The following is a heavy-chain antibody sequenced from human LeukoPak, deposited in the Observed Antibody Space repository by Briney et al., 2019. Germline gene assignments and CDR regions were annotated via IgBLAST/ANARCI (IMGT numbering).Heavy chain of an antibody. V-gene: IGHV1-8*01. CDR2: MNPNSGNT. CDR3: ARSRWWLRLLDY. CDR1: GYTFTSYD. J-gene: IGHJ4*02. D-gene: IGHD5-12*01. Sequence: ASVKVSCKASGYTFTSYDINRVRQATGQGLEWMGWMNPNSGNTGYAQKFQGRVTMTRNTSISTAYMELSSLRSEDTAVYYCARSRWWLRLLDYWGQGTLVTVSS.